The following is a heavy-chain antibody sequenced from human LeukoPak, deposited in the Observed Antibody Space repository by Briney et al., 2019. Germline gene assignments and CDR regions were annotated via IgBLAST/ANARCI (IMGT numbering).Heavy chain of an antibody. D-gene: IGHD1-26*01. CDR1: GFTFSSYW. Sequence: GGSLRLSCAASGFTFSSYWMSWVRQAPGKGLEWVANIKQDGSEKYYVDSVKGRFTISRDSAKNSLYLQMNSLRAEDTAVYYCARDIRDPSGSYFDYWGQGTLVTVSS. CDR2: IKQDGSEK. J-gene: IGHJ4*02. CDR3: ARDIRDPSGSYFDY. V-gene: IGHV3-7*01.